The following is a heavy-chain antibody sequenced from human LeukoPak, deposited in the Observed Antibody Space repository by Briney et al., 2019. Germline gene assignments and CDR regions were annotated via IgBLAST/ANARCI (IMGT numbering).Heavy chain of an antibody. D-gene: IGHD2-21*02. J-gene: IGHJ4*02. V-gene: IGHV4-34*01. CDR3: ARGPPYIVVVTAIGFFDY. CDR2: INHSGNT. Sequence: ASETLSLTCTVYGVSFSGYYWSWIRQPPGKGLERIGEINHSGNTNYNPSLKSRVTISVDTSKNQFSLKLSSVTAADTAVYYCARGPPYIVVVTAIGFFDYWGQGALVTVSS. CDR1: GVSFSGYY.